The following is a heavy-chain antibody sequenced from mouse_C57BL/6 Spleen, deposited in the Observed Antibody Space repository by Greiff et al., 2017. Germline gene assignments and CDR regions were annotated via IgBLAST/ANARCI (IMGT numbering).Heavy chain of an antibody. J-gene: IGHJ4*01. CDR3: TRGIYYYGSSYYAMDY. CDR1: GFTFSSYA. V-gene: IGHV5-9-1*02. D-gene: IGHD1-1*01. CDR2: ISSGGDYI. Sequence: EVKLVESGAGLVKPGGSLKLSCAASGFTFSSYAMSWVRQTPEKRLEWVAYISSGGDYIYYADTVKGRFTISRDNARNTLYLQMSSLKSEDTAMYYCTRGIYYYGSSYYAMDYWGQGTSVTVSS.